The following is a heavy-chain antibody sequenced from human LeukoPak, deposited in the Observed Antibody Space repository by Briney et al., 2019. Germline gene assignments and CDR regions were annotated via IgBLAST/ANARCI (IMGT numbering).Heavy chain of an antibody. CDR3: ARVQAVAGRRREDY. CDR2: IYYSGST. CDR1: GGSISSGGYY. V-gene: IGHV4-31*03. Sequence: PSETLSLTCTVSGGSISSGGYYWSWIRQHPGKGLEWIGYIYYSGSTYYNPSLKSRVTISVDTSKNQFSLKLSSVTAADTAVYYCARVQAVAGRRREDYWGQGTLVTVSS. D-gene: IGHD6-19*01. J-gene: IGHJ4*02.